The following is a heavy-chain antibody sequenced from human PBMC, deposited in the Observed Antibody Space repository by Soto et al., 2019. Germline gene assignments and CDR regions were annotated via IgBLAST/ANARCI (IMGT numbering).Heavy chain of an antibody. CDR3: ATGGSCSWKSFFDY. CDR1: GFTFSSYA. V-gene: IGHV3-23*01. Sequence: EVQLLESGGDLVQPGGPLRLSCAASGFTFSSYAMSWVRQAPGKGLEWVSSFSGSGAYTYYADSVNGRFAISRDNSKNTLNLRMNNLRAEDTAVYYGATGGSCSWKSFFDYWGRGTLVTVSS. J-gene: IGHJ4*02. CDR2: FSGSGAYT. D-gene: IGHD6-13*01.